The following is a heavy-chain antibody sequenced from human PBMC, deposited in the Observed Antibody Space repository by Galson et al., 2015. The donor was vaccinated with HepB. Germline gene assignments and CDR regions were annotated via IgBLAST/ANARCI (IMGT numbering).Heavy chain of an antibody. CDR3: ARPAEYSSGWYGKLSAFDI. J-gene: IGHJ3*02. V-gene: IGHV3-21*01. CDR2: ISSSSSYI. D-gene: IGHD6-19*01. Sequence: SLRLSCAASGFTFSSYSMNWVRQAPGKGLEWVSSISSSSSYIYYADSVKGRFTISRDNAKNSLYLQMNSLRAEDTAVYYCARPAEYSSGWYGKLSAFDIWGQGTMVTVSS. CDR1: GFTFSSYS.